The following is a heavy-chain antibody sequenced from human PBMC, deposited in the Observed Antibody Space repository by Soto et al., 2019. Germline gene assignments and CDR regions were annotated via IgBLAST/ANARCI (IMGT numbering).Heavy chain of an antibody. CDR3: ARARGVLAATYYDY. Sequence: GSLRLSCAASGFTFSSYAMHWVRQAPGKGLEYVSAISSNGASTYYADSVKGRFTISRDNSKNTLYLQMGSLRAEDMAVYYCARARGVLAATYYDYWGQGTLVTVSS. CDR2: ISSNGAST. J-gene: IGHJ4*02. V-gene: IGHV3-64*02. D-gene: IGHD2-15*01. CDR1: GFTFSSYA.